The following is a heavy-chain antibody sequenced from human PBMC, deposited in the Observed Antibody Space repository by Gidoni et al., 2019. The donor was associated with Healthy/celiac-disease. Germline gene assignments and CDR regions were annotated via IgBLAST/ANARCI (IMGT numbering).Heavy chain of an antibody. CDR1: GGTFRSYA. J-gene: IGHJ6*03. CDR3: ARGRTIFGVVTNHYYMDV. D-gene: IGHD3-3*01. Sequence: QVQLVQSGAEVKKPGSSVKVSCKASGGTFRSYAISWVRQAPGQGLEWMGGIIPIFGTANYAQKFQGRVTITADKSTSTAYMELSSLRSEDTAVYYCARGRTIFGVVTNHYYMDVWGKGTTVTVSS. CDR2: IIPIFGTA. V-gene: IGHV1-69*06.